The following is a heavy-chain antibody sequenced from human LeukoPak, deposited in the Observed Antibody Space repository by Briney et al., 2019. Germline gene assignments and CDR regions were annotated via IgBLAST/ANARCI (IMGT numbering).Heavy chain of an antibody. Sequence: SETLSLTCIVSGGFISSTSYYWGWVRQPRGEGLEWIVTIHYTSDTYSSPPLQTLLTISQDPPKNDFSLQLSSVTAADTAAYYCARFYYDDSRHWHGFDLLGQGTMVIVSS. D-gene: IGHD3-22*01. CDR1: GGFISSTSYY. J-gene: IGHJ3*01. V-gene: IGHV4-39*02. CDR3: ARFYYDDSRHWHGFDL. CDR2: IHYTSDT.